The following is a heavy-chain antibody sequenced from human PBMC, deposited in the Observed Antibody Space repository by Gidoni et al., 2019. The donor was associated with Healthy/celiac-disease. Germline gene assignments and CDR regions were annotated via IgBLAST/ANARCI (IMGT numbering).Heavy chain of an antibody. D-gene: IGHD3-3*01. CDR2: IRAYNGNT. CDR3: ARVEATDTNFGFDY. Sequence: QVQLVHSGAEVNNPGASLTVSCKAYGYTFTSYGISWVRQAPGQGLEWMGWIRAYNGNTNYAQKVKGRVTMTTDTSTSKDDMELRRLRSDDTAVYYCARVEATDTNFGFDYWGQGTLVTVSS. CDR1: GYTFTSYG. J-gene: IGHJ4*02. V-gene: IGHV1-18*01.